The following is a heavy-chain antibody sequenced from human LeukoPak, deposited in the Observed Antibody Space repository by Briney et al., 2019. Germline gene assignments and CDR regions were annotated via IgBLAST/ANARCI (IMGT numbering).Heavy chain of an antibody. J-gene: IGHJ6*03. D-gene: IGHD3/OR15-3a*01. CDR2: IYYSGST. V-gene: IGHV4-39*07. CDR3: ARDHDFCYMDV. Sequence: SETLSFTCTVSCGSISSSSYYWGWIRQTPGKGPEWIGSIYYSGSTYYNPSLKSRVTISVDTSKNQFSLKLSSVTAADTAVYYCARDHDFCYMDVWGKGTTVTVSS. CDR1: CGSISSSSYY.